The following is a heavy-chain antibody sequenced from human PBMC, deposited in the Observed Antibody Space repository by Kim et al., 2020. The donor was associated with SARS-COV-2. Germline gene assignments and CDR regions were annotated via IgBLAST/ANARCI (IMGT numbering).Heavy chain of an antibody. Sequence: ASVKVSCKASGYTFTSYYMHWVRQAPGQGLEWMGIINPSGGSTSYAQKFQGRVTMTRDTSTSTVYMELSSLRSEDTAVYYCARDCMIVVEGFGDAFDIWGQGTMVTVSS. D-gene: IGHD3-22*01. CDR2: INPSGGST. V-gene: IGHV1-46*01. J-gene: IGHJ3*02. CDR3: ARDCMIVVEGFGDAFDI. CDR1: GYTFTSYY.